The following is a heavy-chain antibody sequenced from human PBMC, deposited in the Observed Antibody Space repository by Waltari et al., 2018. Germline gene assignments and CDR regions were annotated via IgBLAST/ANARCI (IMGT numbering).Heavy chain of an antibody. Sequence: QALLGESGGGGVQRGRCLRHSCVGSGCTLGTYHWQWVLRAPGKGLELLAVISYIGSDTYYADSMKGRFTISRNNSKDTVYLQMNSLRSEDTAVYYCATELACNFGERFYFERWGHGTLVAVSS. CDR1: GCTLGTYH. CDR3: ATELACNFGERFYFER. CDR2: ISYIGSDT. V-gene: IGHV3-30-3*01. J-gene: IGHJ4*01. D-gene: IGHD3-10*01.